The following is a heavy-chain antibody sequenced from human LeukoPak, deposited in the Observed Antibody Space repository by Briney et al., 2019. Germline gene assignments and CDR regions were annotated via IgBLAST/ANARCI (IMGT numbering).Heavy chain of an antibody. CDR2: IRQGGSEE. D-gene: IGHD3-3*01. V-gene: IGHV3-7*01. CDR1: GLTFNNYW. J-gene: IGHJ4*02. Sequence: GGALRLSCADFGLTFNNYWLAWVRQVPGKGLEWVANIRQGGSEEYYVESVKGRFTISRDNAKKSVYLQMNSLRAEDTAIYYCATYYDYLSGYYTGIDYWGQGTLVIVSS. CDR3: ATYYDYLSGYYTGIDY.